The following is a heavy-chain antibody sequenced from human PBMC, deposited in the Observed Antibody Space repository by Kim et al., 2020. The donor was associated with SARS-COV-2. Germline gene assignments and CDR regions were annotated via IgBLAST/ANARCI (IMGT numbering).Heavy chain of an antibody. Sequence: SLKSRLTIAVDTSKNQFSLKVSSVTAADTAVYYCARARITMIVIIREFDYWGQGTLVTVSS. D-gene: IGHD3-22*01. J-gene: IGHJ4*02. V-gene: IGHV4-31*02. CDR3: ARARITMIVIIREFDY.